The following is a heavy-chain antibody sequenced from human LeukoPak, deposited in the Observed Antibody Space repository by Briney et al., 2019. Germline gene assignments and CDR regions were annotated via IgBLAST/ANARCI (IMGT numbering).Heavy chain of an antibody. CDR2: IYSGGST. J-gene: IGHJ6*02. CDR1: GFTFSSCA. CDR3: ASSLHSSGFYYYGMDV. Sequence: PGGSLRLSCAASGFTFSSCAMSWVRQAPGKGLEWVSVIYSGGSTYYADSVKGRFTISRHNSRNTLYLQMNSLRAEDTAVYYCASSLHSSGFYYYGMDVWGQGTTVTVSS. V-gene: IGHV3-53*04. D-gene: IGHD6-19*01.